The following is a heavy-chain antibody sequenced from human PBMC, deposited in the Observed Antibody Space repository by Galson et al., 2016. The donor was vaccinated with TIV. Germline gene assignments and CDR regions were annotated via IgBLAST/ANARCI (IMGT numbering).Heavy chain of an antibody. V-gene: IGHV5-51*03. CDR3: VRSRIESSGDRPDAFDI. J-gene: IGHJ3*02. CDR1: GFTFTRHW. Sequence: QSGAEVKKPGESLKISCKGSGFTFTRHWISWVRQMPGKGLEWMGIIYPGDSETRYSPTFQGQVTISADKSISTAYLQWTSLKASDTAMYYCVRSRIESSGDRPDAFDIWGQGTMVTMSS. D-gene: IGHD3-22*01. CDR2: IYPGDSET.